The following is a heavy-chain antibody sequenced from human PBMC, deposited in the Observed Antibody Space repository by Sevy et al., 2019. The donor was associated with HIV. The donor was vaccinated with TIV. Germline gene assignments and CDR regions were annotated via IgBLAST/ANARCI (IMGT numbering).Heavy chain of an antibody. J-gene: IGHJ4*02. CDR2: TYSRSKWYN. Sequence: KQSETLSLTCAISGDSVSSNSAAWNWIRQSPSGGLEWLGRTYSRSKWYNDYAVSVKSRITINPDTSKNQFSLQLNSVTPEDTAVYYCARDRWELLHNYFDYWGQGTLVTVSS. CDR3: ARDRWELLHNYFDY. D-gene: IGHD1-26*01. V-gene: IGHV6-1*01. CDR1: GDSVSSNSAA.